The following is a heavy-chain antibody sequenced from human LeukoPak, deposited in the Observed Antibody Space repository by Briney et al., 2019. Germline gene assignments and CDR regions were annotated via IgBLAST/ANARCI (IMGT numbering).Heavy chain of an antibody. Sequence: GRSLRLSCAASGFTFSSYGMHWVRQAPGKGLEWVAVISYDGSNKYYADSVKGRFTISRDNSKNTLYLQMNSLRAEDTAVYYCAREGRDCSGGSCYSDFDYWGQGTLVTVSS. CDR3: AREGRDCSGGSCYSDFDY. J-gene: IGHJ4*02. CDR2: ISYDGSNK. V-gene: IGHV3-30*03. D-gene: IGHD2-15*01. CDR1: GFTFSSYG.